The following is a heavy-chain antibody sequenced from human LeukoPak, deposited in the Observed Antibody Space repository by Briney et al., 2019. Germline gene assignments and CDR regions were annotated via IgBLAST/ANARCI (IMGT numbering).Heavy chain of an antibody. V-gene: IGHV3-48*04. D-gene: IGHD5-18*01. Sequence: WGSLRLSCAASGFKFSSFSMGWVRQAPGKGLEWLSYITSTSSATYYADSLQGRFTISTDNAKNSLYLQINSLRADDTAVYYCARAIASYGDSAYWGQGTLVTVSS. CDR2: ITSTSSAT. J-gene: IGHJ4*02. CDR1: GFKFSSFS. CDR3: ARAIASYGDSAY.